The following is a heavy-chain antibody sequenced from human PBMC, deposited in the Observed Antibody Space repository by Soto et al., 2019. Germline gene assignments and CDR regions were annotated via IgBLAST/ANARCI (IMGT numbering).Heavy chain of an antibody. D-gene: IGHD3-9*01. V-gene: IGHV3-30*04. J-gene: IGHJ5*02. CDR2: ISYDGNNI. CDR3: ARGELMGFDLIDWFDP. CDR1: GFTFSSYA. Sequence: GGSLRLSCAASGFTFSSYAMHWVRQTPGKGLEWVAIISYDGNNINYADSVKGRFTISRDNSENTLFLQMNSLRAEDTAVYYCARGELMGFDLIDWFDPWGQGTLVTVSS.